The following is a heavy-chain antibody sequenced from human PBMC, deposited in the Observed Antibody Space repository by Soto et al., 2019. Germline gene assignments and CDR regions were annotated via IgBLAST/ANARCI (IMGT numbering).Heavy chain of an antibody. Sequence: TSETLSLTCAVYGGSFSGYYWSWIRQPPGKGLEWIGEINHSGSTNYNPSLKSRVTISVDTSKNQFSLKLSSVTAADTAVYYCARDRIYYDILTGYPRFDYWGQGTPVTVSS. CDR1: GGSFSGYY. CDR3: ARDRIYYDILTGYPRFDY. D-gene: IGHD3-9*01. CDR2: INHSGST. V-gene: IGHV4-34*01. J-gene: IGHJ4*02.